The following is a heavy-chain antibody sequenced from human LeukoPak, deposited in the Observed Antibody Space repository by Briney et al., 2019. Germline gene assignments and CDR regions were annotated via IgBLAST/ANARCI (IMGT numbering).Heavy chain of an antibody. V-gene: IGHV3-66*01. CDR2: IYSGGST. Sequence: GGSLRLSCAASGFTVSSNYMSWVRQAPGKGLEWVSVIYSGGSTYYADSVKGRFTISRDNSKNTLYLQMNSLRAEDTAVYYCARVPPVGYDFWSTDYWGQGTLVTVSS. CDR1: GFTVSSNY. D-gene: IGHD3-3*01. CDR3: ARVPPVGYDFWSTDY. J-gene: IGHJ4*02.